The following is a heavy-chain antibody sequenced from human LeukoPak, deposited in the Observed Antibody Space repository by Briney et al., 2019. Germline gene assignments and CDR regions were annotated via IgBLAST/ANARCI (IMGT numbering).Heavy chain of an antibody. CDR1: GYTFTGYH. CDR2: INPNSGDT. D-gene: IGHD2-2*01. J-gene: IGHJ4*02. Sequence: GASVKVSCKASGYTFTGYHMHWVRQAPGQGLEWMGRINPNSGDTNSAQKFHGRVAMTRDTPISTAFMELTRLRSDDTAVYYCARDYCSSTSCLFDYWGQGTLVTVSS. CDR3: ARDYCSSTSCLFDY. V-gene: IGHV1-2*06.